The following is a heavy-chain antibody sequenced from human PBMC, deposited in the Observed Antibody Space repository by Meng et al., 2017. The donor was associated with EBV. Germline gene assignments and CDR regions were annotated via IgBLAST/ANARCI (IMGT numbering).Heavy chain of an antibody. V-gene: IGHV3-23*01. CDR2: ISGSGGST. D-gene: IGHD1-26*01. CDR1: GFTFGSYA. J-gene: IGHJ4*02. CDR3: AKVNQLLGGNDY. Sequence: EWHVLVLGGYWVRLGGSLRCPVAAFGFTFGSYAMGWVRQAPGKGLEWVSAISGSGGSTYSADSVKGRFTISRDNSKNTLYLQMNSLRAEDTAVYYCAKVNQLLGGNDYWGQGTLVTVSS.